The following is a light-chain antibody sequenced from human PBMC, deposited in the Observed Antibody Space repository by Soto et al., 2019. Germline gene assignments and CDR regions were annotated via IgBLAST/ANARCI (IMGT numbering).Light chain of an antibody. CDR1: QDISNY. CDR3: QQYDNLLRT. J-gene: IGKJ2*01. V-gene: IGKV1-33*01. CDR2: DAS. Sequence: DIQMTQSPSSLSASVGDRVTITCQASQDISNYLNWYQQKPGKAPKLLVSDASNLETGVTSRFSGSGYRTDFTFIISSMQPENNATYYCQQYDNLLRTFGQGTKLAIK.